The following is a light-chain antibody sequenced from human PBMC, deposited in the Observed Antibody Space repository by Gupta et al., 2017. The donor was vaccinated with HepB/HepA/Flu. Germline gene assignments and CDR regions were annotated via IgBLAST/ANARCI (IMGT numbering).Light chain of an antibody. CDR3: QQYGNPPRT. V-gene: IGKV3-20*01. CDR2: GAS. J-gene: IGKJ1*01. CDR1: QSINSNY. Sequence: EIVLTQSPGTLSWSPGERATLSCRASQSINSNYLAWYQQKPGQAPRLLIYGASTRATDIPDRFSGSGSGTDFTLTINSLEPEDFAVFYCQQYGNPPRTFGQGTKVEIK.